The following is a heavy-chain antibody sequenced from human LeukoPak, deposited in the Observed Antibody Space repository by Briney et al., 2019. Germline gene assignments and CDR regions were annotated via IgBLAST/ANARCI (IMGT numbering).Heavy chain of an antibody. CDR3: ARVAKDYGDYVAFDY. V-gene: IGHV4-4*07. D-gene: IGHD4-17*01. CDR1: GGSISSHY. Sequence: PSETLSLTCSVSGGSISSHYWSWIRRPAGKGLEWIGRINTSGRTNYNPALESRVTMSVDTSKNQFSLKLSSVTAADTAVYYCARVAKDYGDYVAFDYWGQGALVTVSS. CDR2: INTSGRT. J-gene: IGHJ4*02.